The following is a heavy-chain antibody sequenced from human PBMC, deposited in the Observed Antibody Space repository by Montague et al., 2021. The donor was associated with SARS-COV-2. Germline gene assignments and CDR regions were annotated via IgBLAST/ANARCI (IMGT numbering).Heavy chain of an antibody. CDR3: ARHSGYHDRSGYYDY. Sequence: SETLSLTCTVSGDSISNYYWSWIRQPPGKGLEWIAYINFSGSTNYNPSLESRVSISVITSRNQLSLRLRSVTAADTAVYYCARHSGYHDRSGYYDYWGQGTLVTVSS. CDR1: GDSISNYY. J-gene: IGHJ4*02. CDR2: INFSGST. V-gene: IGHV4-59*08. D-gene: IGHD3-22*01.